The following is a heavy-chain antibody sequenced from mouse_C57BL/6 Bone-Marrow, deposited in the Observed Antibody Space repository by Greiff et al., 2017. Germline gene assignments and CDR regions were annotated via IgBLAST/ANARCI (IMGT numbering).Heavy chain of an antibody. CDR2: IYPGDGDT. J-gene: IGHJ2*01. CDR3: ARIIFLYYYGNY. V-gene: IGHV1-82*01. D-gene: IGHD1-1*01. CDR1: GYAFSSSW. Sequence: VQLQQSGPELVKPGASVKISCKASGYAFSSSWMNWVKQRPGKGLEWIGRIYPGDGDTNYNGKFKGKATLTADKSSSTAYMQLSSLTSEDSAVYFCARIIFLYYYGNYWGQGTTLTVSS.